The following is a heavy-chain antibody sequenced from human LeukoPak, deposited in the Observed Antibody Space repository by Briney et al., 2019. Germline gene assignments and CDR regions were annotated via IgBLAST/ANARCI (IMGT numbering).Heavy chain of an antibody. J-gene: IGHJ5*02. CDR1: GASVSSASY. V-gene: IGHV4-61*01. CDR2: IYNGVNT. D-gene: IGHD1-26*01. Sequence: SETLSLTCTVSGASVSSASYWSWIRQPPGKGVEWIAHIYNGVNTNYNPSLTSRVTISVDTSKNQFSLRLNSVTAADTAVYYCARSRAFNSGAFDPWGQGSLATVSS. CDR3: ARSRAFNSGAFDP.